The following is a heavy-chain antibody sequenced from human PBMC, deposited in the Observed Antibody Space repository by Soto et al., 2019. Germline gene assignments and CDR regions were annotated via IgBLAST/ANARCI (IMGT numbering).Heavy chain of an antibody. CDR2: ISGSGGST. V-gene: IGHV3-23*01. Sequence: PGGSLRLSCAASGFTFSSYAMSWVRQAPGKGLEWVSAISGSGGSTYYADSVKGRFTISRDNSKNTLYLQMNSLRAEDTAVYYCAKEVSLGLPAMVYYFDYWGQGTLVTVSS. J-gene: IGHJ4*02. D-gene: IGHD5-18*01. CDR3: AKEVSLGLPAMVYYFDY. CDR1: GFTFSSYA.